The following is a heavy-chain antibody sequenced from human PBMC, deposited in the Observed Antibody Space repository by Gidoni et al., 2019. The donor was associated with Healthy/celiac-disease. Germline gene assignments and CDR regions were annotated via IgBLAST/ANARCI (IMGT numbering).Heavy chain of an antibody. CDR2: IYSGGST. D-gene: IGHD1-26*01. V-gene: IGHV3-66*02. CDR1: GFTARCNY. J-gene: IGHJ3*02. Sequence: EVQLVESGGGVVQPGGSLRLSCAASGFTARCNYMSWVRQAPGKGLEWVLVIYSGGSTDYADSVKGRFTISRDNSKNTLYLQMNSLRAEDTAVYYCARGGSYSGMAFDIWGQGTMVTVSS. CDR3: ARGGSYSGMAFDI.